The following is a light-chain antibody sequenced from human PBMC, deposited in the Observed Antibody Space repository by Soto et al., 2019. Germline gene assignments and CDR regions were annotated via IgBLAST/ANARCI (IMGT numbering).Light chain of an antibody. CDR1: QSVSSY. V-gene: IGKV3-11*01. CDR2: DTS. CDR3: QQRSNFLWT. Sequence: EIVLTQSPATLSLSPGERATLSCRASQSVSSYLAWYQQKPGQAPRLLMYDTSNRATGIPARFSGSGSGTDFTLTISSLEPEDFAVYYCQQRSNFLWTSGQGTKVEIK. J-gene: IGKJ1*01.